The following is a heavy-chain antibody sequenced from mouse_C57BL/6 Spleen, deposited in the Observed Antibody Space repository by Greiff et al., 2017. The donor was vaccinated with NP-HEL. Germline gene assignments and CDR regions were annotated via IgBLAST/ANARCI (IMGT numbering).Heavy chain of an antibody. J-gene: IGHJ1*03. CDR2: INYDGSST. Sequence: EVQLVESEGGLVQPGSSMKLSCTASGFTFSDYYMAWVRQVPEKGLEWVANINYDGSSTYYLDSLKSRFIISRDNAKNILYLQMSSLKSEDTATYYSARDLPCGYDWYFDVWGTGTTVTVSS. CDR1: GFTFSDYY. V-gene: IGHV5-16*01. D-gene: IGHD2-2*01. CDR3: ARDLPCGYDWYFDV.